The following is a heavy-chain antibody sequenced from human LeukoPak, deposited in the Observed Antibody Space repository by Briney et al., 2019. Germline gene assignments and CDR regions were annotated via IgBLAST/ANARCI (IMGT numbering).Heavy chain of an antibody. J-gene: IGHJ3*02. CDR3: ARVRSGYYHDAFDI. CDR1: GFTFSDYY. D-gene: IGHD3-22*01. Sequence: GGSLRLSCAASGFTFSDYYMSWIRQAPGKGLEWVSYISSSGSTIYYADFVKGRFTISRDNAKNSLHLQMNSLRVEDTAVYYCARVRSGYYHDAFDIWGQGTMVTVSS. V-gene: IGHV3-11*04. CDR2: ISSSGSTI.